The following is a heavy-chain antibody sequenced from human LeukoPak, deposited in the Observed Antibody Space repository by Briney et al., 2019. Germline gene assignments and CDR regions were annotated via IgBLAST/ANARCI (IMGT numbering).Heavy chain of an antibody. J-gene: IGHJ1*01. CDR2: ISGSGGST. CDR1: GFTFSGYA. CDR3: AKDPYCSSTSCYTNVAEYFQH. Sequence: PGGSLRLSCADSGFTFSGYAMSWVRQAPGKGLEWVSAISGSGGSTYYADSVKGRFTISRDNSKNTLYLQMNSLRAEDTAVYYCAKDPYCSSTSCYTNVAEYFQHWGQGTLVTVSS. D-gene: IGHD2-2*02. V-gene: IGHV3-23*01.